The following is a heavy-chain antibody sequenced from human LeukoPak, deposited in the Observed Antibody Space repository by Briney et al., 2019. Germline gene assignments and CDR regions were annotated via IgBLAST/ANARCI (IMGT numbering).Heavy chain of an antibody. D-gene: IGHD3-10*01. Sequence: GGSLRLSCVASGFGFSKFAMSWVRQAPGKGLEWVSGISDSGSRTYYADSVKGRFTISRDNSKSTLYLQLSRLRVDDTAVYYCAKDGTLWSGAYYFDYWGQGTLVTVSS. CDR1: GFGFSKFA. V-gene: IGHV3-23*01. J-gene: IGHJ4*02. CDR3: AKDGTLWSGAYYFDY. CDR2: ISDSGSRT.